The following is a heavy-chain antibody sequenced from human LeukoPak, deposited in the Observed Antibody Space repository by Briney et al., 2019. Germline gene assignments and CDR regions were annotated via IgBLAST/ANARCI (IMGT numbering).Heavy chain of an antibody. CDR1: GFTFDDYA. D-gene: IGHD1-1*01. Sequence: GGSLRLSCAASGFTFDDYAMHWVRQAPGKGLEWVSGISWNSGSIGYADSVKGRFTISRDNAKNSLHLQMNSLRAEDMALYYCAKALGSTKTTAFDIWGQGTMVTVSS. CDR3: AKALGSTKTTAFDI. V-gene: IGHV3-9*03. CDR2: ISWNSGSI. J-gene: IGHJ3*02.